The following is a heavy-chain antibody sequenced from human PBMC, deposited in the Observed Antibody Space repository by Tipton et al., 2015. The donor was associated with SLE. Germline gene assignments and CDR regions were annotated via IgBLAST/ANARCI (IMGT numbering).Heavy chain of an antibody. CDR1: GFTFSNYV. V-gene: IGHV3-33*01. CDR2: IWFDGSDK. CDR3: ATRGETQVWVPDN. Sequence: SLRLSCEASGFTFSNYVMHWVRQAPGKGLEWVGLIWFDGSDKFYADSVRGRFTISRDNSRNTLYLQMSSLRADDTAIYYCATRGETQVWVPDNWGQGTLVTASS. D-gene: IGHD3-16*01. J-gene: IGHJ4*02.